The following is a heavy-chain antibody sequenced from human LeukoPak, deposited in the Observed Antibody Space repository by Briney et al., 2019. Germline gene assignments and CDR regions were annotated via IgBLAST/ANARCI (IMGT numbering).Heavy chain of an antibody. CDR2: ISWNSGSI. V-gene: IGHV3-9*01. CDR3: AKDIYPNLKQTENWFDP. J-gene: IGHJ5*02. D-gene: IGHD2-2*02. CDR1: GLTFDDYA. Sequence: PGGSLRLSCAASGLTFDDYAMHWVRQAPGKGLEWVSGISWNSGSIGYADSVKGRFTISRVNAKNSLYLQMNSLRAEDTALYYCAKDIYPNLKQTENWFDPWGQGTLVTVSS.